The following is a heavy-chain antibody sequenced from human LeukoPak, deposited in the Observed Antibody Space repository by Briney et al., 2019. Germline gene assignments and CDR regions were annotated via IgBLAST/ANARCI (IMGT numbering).Heavy chain of an antibody. Sequence: GGSLRLSCVVSGFTLSSYSMNWVRQAPGKGLEWVSYISSSSSTIWYAESVKGRFTISRGNAKNSLYLQMNSLRAEDTAVYYCARVVGRGWFDPWGQGTLVTVSS. CDR3: ARVVGRGWFDP. J-gene: IGHJ5*02. CDR1: GFTLSSYS. CDR2: ISSSSSTI. V-gene: IGHV3-48*01. D-gene: IGHD1-26*01.